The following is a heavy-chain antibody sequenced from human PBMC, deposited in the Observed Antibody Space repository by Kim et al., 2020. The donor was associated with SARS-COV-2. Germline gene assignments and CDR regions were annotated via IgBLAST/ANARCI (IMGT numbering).Heavy chain of an antibody. J-gene: IGHJ4*02. CDR3: ARSVFGDNY. Sequence: GSTSYYMDSVKSRFTISRENAKNTLYLKMNSRRVEDTAVYYCARSVFGDNYWGQGTLVSVSS. D-gene: IGHD3-10*02. CDR2: GSTS. V-gene: IGHV3-7*04.